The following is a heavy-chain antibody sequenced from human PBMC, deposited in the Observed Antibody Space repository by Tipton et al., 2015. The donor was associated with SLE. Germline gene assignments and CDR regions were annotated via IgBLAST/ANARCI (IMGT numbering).Heavy chain of an antibody. CDR1: GGSISSGGYY. D-gene: IGHD6-19*01. J-gene: IGHJ3*02. Sequence: LRLSCTVSGGSISSGGYYWSWIRQSPGKGLEWIGYISYSGSTYYNPSLKSRVTISVDTSKNQFSLKLSSVTAADTAVYYCARYSSGWYLRAFDIWGQGTMVTVSS. V-gene: IGHV4-31*03. CDR2: ISYSGST. CDR3: ARYSSGWYLRAFDI.